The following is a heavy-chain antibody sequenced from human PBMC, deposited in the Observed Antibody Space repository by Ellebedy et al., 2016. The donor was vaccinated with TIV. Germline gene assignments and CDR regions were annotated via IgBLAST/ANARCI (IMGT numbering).Heavy chain of an antibody. CDR3: ARDSGRGAFDI. D-gene: IGHD3-10*01. CDR1: GFTFSSYW. V-gene: IGHV3-7*01. J-gene: IGHJ3*02. CDR2: IRKDGSRV. Sequence: GESLKISCAASGFTFSSYWMTWVRQAPGKGLEWVANIRKDGSRVNYVDSVKGRFTISRDNAKNSLHLQMNGLRAEVTAVYYCARDSGRGAFDIWGQGTLVTVSS.